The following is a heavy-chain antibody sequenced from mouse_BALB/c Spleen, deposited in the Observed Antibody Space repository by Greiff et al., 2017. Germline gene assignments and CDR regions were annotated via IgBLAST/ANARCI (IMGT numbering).Heavy chain of an antibody. J-gene: IGHJ4*01. CDR3: ASSMITGYAMDY. D-gene: IGHD2-4*01. CDR1: GFSLTSYG. V-gene: IGHV2-6-2*01. CDR2: IWSDGST. Sequence: VHLVESGPDLVAPSQSLSITCTVSGFSLTSYGVHWVRQPPGKGLEWLVVIWSDGSTTYNSALKSRLSISKDNSKSQVFLKMNSLQTDDTAMYYCASSMITGYAMDYWGQGTSVTVSS.